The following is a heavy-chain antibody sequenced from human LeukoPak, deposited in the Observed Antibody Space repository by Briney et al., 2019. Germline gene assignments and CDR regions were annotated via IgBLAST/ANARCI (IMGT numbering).Heavy chain of an antibody. Sequence: PSETLSLTCAVYGGSFSGYYWSWIRQPPGKGLEWIGEINHSGSTNYNPSLKSRVTISVDTSKNQFSLKLSSVTAADTAVYYCARLGYCSGGSCPRYYYYYYMDVWGKGTTVTVSS. CDR2: INHSGST. J-gene: IGHJ6*03. V-gene: IGHV4-34*01. D-gene: IGHD2-15*01. CDR3: ARLGYCSGGSCPRYYYYYYMDV. CDR1: GGSFSGYY.